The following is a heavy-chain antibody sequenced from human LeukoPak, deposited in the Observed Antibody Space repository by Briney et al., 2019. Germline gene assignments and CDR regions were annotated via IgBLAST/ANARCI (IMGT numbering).Heavy chain of an antibody. J-gene: IGHJ6*03. D-gene: IGHD1-7*01. Sequence: ASVKVSCKASGYTFSSYDINWVRQATGQRLEWMGWMNPNSGNTGYAQKFQGRVTMTTDTSTSTAYMELRSLRSDDTAVYYCARGGGYWNYEPRNYYYMDVWGKGTTVTVSS. CDR2: MNPNSGNT. CDR3: ARGGGYWNYEPRNYYYMDV. V-gene: IGHV1-8*02. CDR1: GYTFSSYD.